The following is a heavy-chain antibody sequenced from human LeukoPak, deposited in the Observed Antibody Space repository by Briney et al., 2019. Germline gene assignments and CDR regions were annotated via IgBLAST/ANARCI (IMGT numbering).Heavy chain of an antibody. CDR3: ATGRAVGAADAFDI. J-gene: IGHJ3*02. D-gene: IGHD1-26*01. Sequence: SETLSLTCTVSGGSNSSSSDFWGWIRQPPGKGLDWIGTMYDSGRTYYNSSLKSRVTISVDTSKNHFSLKLSSVTAADTAAYYCATGRAVGAADAFDIWGQGTMVTASS. CDR1: GGSNSSSSDF. CDR2: MYDSGRT. V-gene: IGHV4-39*07.